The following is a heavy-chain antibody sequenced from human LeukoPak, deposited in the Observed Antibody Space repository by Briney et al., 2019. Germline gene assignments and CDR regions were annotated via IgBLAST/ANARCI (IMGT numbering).Heavy chain of an antibody. J-gene: IGHJ4*02. Sequence: PGRSLRLSCAASGFTFSSYAMHWVRQAPGKGLEWVAVISYDGSNKYYADSVKGRFTISRDSSKNTLYLQMNSLRAEDTAVYYCARGRVVVTAIRAFDYFDYWGQGTLVTVSS. CDR3: ARGRVVVTAIRAFDYFDY. CDR1: GFTFSSYA. V-gene: IGHV3-30*04. CDR2: ISYDGSNK. D-gene: IGHD2-21*02.